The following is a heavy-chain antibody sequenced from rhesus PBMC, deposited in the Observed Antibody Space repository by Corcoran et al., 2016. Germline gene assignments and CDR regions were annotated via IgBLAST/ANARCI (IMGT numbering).Heavy chain of an antibody. CDR3: ARGLIDY. CDR1: GGSINSNY. V-gene: IGHV4-160*01. Sequence: QVQLQQWGEGLVKPSETLFLTCAVYGGSINSNYWSWIRQPPGKGLEWIGRIRSGGSTNYNPSLKSRVTISIDTSKNQFSLKLSSVTAADTAVYYCARGLIDYWGQGVLVTVSS. D-gene: IGHD4-11*01. CDR2: IRSGGST. J-gene: IGHJ4*01.